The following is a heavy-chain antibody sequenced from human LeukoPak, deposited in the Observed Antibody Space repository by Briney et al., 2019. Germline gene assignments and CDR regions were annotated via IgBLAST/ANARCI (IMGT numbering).Heavy chain of an antibody. V-gene: IGHV4-30-2*01. CDR1: GGSLSSGGYS. Sequence: SQTLSLTCAVSGGSLSSGGYSWSWIRQPPGKGLEWIGYIYHSGSTYYNPSLKSRVTISVDRSKNQFSLKLSSVTAADTAVYFCAREVPVSLRFLEWENFDSWGQGALVTVSS. CDR3: AREVPVSLRFLEWENFDS. D-gene: IGHD3-3*01. CDR2: IYHSGST. J-gene: IGHJ4*02.